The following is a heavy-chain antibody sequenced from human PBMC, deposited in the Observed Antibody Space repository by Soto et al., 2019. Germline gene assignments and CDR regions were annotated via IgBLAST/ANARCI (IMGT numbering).Heavy chain of an antibody. CDR1: GGTFSSYA. Sequence: ASVKVSCKASGGTFSSYAISLVRQAPGQGLEWMXGXIXXXGXAXXXQXXKXRVTITADESTSTAYMELRSLRSEDTAVYYCARGKLTPRDNWFDPWGQGTLVTVSS. CDR2: XIXXXGXA. D-gene: IGHD2-15*01. J-gene: IGHJ5*02. CDR3: ARGKLTPRDNWFDP. V-gene: IGHV1-69*13.